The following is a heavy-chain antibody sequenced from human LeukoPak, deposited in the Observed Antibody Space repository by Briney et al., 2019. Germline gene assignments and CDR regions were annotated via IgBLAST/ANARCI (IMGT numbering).Heavy chain of an antibody. Sequence: GSLRLSCAASGFTFSSYAMSWVRQAPGKGLEWIGSIYYSGSTYYNPSLKSRVTISVDTSKNQFSLKLSSVTAADTAVYYCARGSAVGAPDWDYFDYWGQGTLVTVSS. CDR1: GFTFSSYA. CDR2: IYYSGST. D-gene: IGHD1-26*01. CDR3: ARGSAVGAPDWDYFDY. J-gene: IGHJ4*02. V-gene: IGHV4-39*01.